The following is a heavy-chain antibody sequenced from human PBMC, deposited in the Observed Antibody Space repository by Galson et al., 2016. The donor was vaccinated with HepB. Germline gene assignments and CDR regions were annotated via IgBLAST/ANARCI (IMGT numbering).Heavy chain of an antibody. CDR2: ISYGGGDK. CDR1: GFTFSNFA. D-gene: IGHD3-10*01. Sequence: SLRLSCAASGFTFSNFAMHWVRQAPGKGLEWVADISYGGGDKYYADSVKGRLTISRDNSKNTLSLQMNSLRAEDTAVYYCARESRMVRGVITYFFDYWGQGTLVTVSS. CDR3: ARESRMVRGVITYFFDY. V-gene: IGHV3-30*03. J-gene: IGHJ4*02.